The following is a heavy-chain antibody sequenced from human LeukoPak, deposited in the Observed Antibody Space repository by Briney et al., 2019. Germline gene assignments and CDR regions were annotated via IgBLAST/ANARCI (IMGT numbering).Heavy chain of an antibody. CDR2: ISAYNGNT. CDR1: GYTFTSYG. D-gene: IGHD2-2*01. Sequence: ASVKVSCKASGYTFTSYGISWVRQAPGQGLEWMGWISAYNGNTNYEQKLQGRVTKTTDTSTSTAYMELRSLRSDDTAAYYCARFEYQLLFRREYYYYMDVWGKGTTVTVSS. J-gene: IGHJ6*03. CDR3: ARFEYQLLFRREYYYYMDV. V-gene: IGHV1-18*01.